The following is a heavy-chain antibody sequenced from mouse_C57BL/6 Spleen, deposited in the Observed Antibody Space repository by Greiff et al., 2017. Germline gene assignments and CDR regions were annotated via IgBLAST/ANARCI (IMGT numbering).Heavy chain of an antibody. J-gene: IGHJ3*01. CDR2: ILPGSGST. D-gene: IGHD3-2*02. Sequence: QVQLQQSGAELMKPGASVKLSCKATGYTFTGYWIEWVKQRPGHGLEWIGEILPGSGSTNYNEKFKGKATLTADTSSNTAYMQLSSLTTEDSAIYYCARGPGAWFAYGGQGTLVTVSA. CDR1: GYTFTGYW. CDR3: ARGPGAWFAY. V-gene: IGHV1-9*01.